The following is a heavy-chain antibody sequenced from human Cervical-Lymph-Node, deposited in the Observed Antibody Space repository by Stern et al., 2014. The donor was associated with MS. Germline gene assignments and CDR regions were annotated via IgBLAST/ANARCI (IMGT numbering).Heavy chain of an antibody. CDR2: IYPGDSHT. D-gene: IGHD4-17*01. Sequence: EVQLVEYGAEVKKPGESLKISCKGSGYSFTSYWIGWGRQMPGKGLEGRGIIYPGDSHTRYSPSFQGQVTISADKSISTAYLQWSSLKASDTAMYYCARPTVTSGYFDYWGQGTLVTVSS. CDR3: ARPTVTSGYFDY. CDR1: GYSFTSYW. V-gene: IGHV5-51*01. J-gene: IGHJ4*02.